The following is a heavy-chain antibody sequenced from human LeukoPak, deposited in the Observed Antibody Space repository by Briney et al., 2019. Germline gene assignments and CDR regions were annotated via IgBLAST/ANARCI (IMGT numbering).Heavy chain of an antibody. CDR1: GGSFSGYY. D-gene: IGHD6-6*01. V-gene: IGHV4-34*01. CDR3: ARKRVAARRVAFDY. J-gene: IGHJ4*02. Sequence: KTSETLSLTCAVYGGSFSGYYWSWIRQPPGKGLEWIGEINHSGSTNYNLSLKSRVTISVDTSKNQFSLKLSSVTAADTAVYYCARKRVAARRVAFDYWGQGTLVTVSS. CDR2: INHSGST.